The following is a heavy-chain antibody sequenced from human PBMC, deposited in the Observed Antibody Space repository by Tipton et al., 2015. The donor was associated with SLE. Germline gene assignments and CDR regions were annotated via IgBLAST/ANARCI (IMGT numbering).Heavy chain of an antibody. CDR3: GRGGGAYFDY. CDR2: IYHSGST. V-gene: IGHV4-59*01. CDR1: GGSISSYY. Sequence: TLSLTCTVSGGSISSYYWSWIRQPPGKGLEWIGSIYHSGSTYYNPSLKSRVTISVDTSKNQFSLKLSSVTAADTAVYYCGRGGGAYFDYWGQGTLVTVSS. J-gene: IGHJ4*02. D-gene: IGHD3-10*01.